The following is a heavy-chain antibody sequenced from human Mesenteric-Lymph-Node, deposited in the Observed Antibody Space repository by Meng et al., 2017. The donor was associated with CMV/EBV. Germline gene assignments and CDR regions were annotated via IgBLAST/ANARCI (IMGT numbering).Heavy chain of an antibody. CDR3: ARDPRTSWSGGDYFDY. J-gene: IGHJ4*02. CDR1: GYTFTSYY. Sequence: GYTFTSYYMNWVRQAPGQGLEWMGIINPSGGSTSYAQKFQGRVTMTRDTSTSTVYMELSSLRSEDTAVYYCARDPRTSWSGGDYFDYWGQGTLVTVSS. V-gene: IGHV1-46*01. CDR2: INPSGGST. D-gene: IGHD3-16*01.